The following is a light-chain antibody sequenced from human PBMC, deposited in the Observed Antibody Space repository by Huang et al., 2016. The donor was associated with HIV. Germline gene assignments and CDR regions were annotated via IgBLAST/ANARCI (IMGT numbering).Light chain of an antibody. Sequence: EIVLTQSPATLSLSPGERATLSCRASQSVSNYLAWYQHKPGQSPRLLIYDASNRATGIPDRVSGSGSGTDFTLTISSLEPEDFAVYYCQQRGNWPTFGPGTKVDIK. J-gene: IGKJ3*01. CDR2: DAS. CDR3: QQRGNWPT. CDR1: QSVSNY. V-gene: IGKV3-11*01.